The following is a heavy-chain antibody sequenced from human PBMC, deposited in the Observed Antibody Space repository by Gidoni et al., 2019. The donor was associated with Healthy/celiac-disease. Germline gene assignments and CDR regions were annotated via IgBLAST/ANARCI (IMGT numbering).Heavy chain of an antibody. CDR3: ARGRSIAAAGRYYYYYMDV. CDR2: INHSGST. Sequence: QVQLQQWGAGLLTPSETLSLTCAAYGGSFSGYYWSWIRRPPGKGLEWIGEINHSGSTNYNPSLKSRVTISVDTSKNQFSLKLSSVTAADTAVYYCARGRSIAAAGRYYYYYMDVWGKGTTVTVSS. CDR1: GGSFSGYY. V-gene: IGHV4-34*01. J-gene: IGHJ6*03. D-gene: IGHD6-13*01.